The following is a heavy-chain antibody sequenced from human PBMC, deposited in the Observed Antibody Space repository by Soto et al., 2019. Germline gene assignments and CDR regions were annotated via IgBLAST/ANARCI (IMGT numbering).Heavy chain of an antibody. J-gene: IGHJ4*02. CDR3: ARDSAGTAAAV. V-gene: IGHV4-30-2*01. Sequence: QLQLQESDSGLVKPSQTLSLTCAVSGGSISSGGYSWSWIRQPPGKGLEWIGYIYHSGSTYYNPSLKSRVTISVDRSKNQFSLKLSSVTGADTAVYYCARDSAGTAAAVWGQGTLVTVSS. CDR1: GGSISSGGYS. CDR2: IYHSGST. D-gene: IGHD6-13*01.